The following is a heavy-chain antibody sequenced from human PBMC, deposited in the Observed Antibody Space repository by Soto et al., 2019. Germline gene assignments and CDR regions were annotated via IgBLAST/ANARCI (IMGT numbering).Heavy chain of an antibody. D-gene: IGHD2-15*01. V-gene: IGHV1-69*13. CDR1: GGTFSSYA. CDR2: IIPIFGTA. CDR3: ARQDGQGYSDYYYYGMDV. Sequence: SVKVSCKASGGTFSSYAISWVRQAPGQGLEWMGGIIPIFGTANYAQKFQGRVTITADESTSTAYMELSSLRSEDTAVYYCARQDGQGYSDYYYYGMDVWGQGTTVTVSS. J-gene: IGHJ6*02.